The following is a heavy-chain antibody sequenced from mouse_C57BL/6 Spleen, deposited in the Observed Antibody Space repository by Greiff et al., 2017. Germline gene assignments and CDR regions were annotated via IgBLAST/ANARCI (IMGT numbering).Heavy chain of an antibody. J-gene: IGHJ4*01. D-gene: IGHD2-1*01. CDR3: ARFYPYAMDY. CDR1: GYSFTSYY. Sequence: QVQLKQSGPELVKPGASVKISCKASGYSFTSYYIHWVKQRPGQGLEWIGWIYPGSGNTKYNEKFKGKATLTADTSSSTAYMQLSSLTSEDSAVYYCARFYPYAMDYWGQGTSVTVSS. V-gene: IGHV1-66*01. CDR2: IYPGSGNT.